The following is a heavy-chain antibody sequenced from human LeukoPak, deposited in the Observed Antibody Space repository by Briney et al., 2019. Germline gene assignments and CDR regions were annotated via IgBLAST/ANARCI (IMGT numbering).Heavy chain of an antibody. CDR2: ISGSGGST. Sequence: GGSLRLSCAASGFIFSNSGMSWVRQAPGKGLEWVSAISGSGGSTYYADSVKGRFTISRDNSKNTLYLQMNSLRAEDTAVYYCAKGQSYYGSGSYYPDYWGQGTLVTVSS. J-gene: IGHJ4*02. D-gene: IGHD3-10*01. V-gene: IGHV3-23*01. CDR3: AKGQSYYGSGSYYPDY. CDR1: GFIFSNSG.